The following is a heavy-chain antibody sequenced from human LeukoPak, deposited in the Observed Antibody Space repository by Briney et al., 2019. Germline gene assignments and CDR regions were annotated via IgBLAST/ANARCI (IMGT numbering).Heavy chain of an antibody. CDR2: MSGST. CDR1: GFTFSSYA. D-gene: IGHD2-15*01. Sequence: GGSLTLSCAASGFTFSSYAMSWVRQAPGKGLEWVSTMSGSTYYADSVKGRFTISRDNSKNTLYLQMNSLRAEDTAVYYCAKGRCSGGSCRWAFDYWGQGMLVTVSS. CDR3: AKGRCSGGSCRWAFDY. J-gene: IGHJ4*02. V-gene: IGHV3-23*01.